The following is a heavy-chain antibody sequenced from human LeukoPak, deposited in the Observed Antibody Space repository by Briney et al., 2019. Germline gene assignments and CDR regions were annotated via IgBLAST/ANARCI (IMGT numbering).Heavy chain of an antibody. CDR1: GFTFDDYA. CDR2: ISWEGQTT. D-gene: IGHD3-10*01. V-gene: IGHV3-43*01. Sequence: PGGSLRLSCAASGFTFDDYAMHWVRQARGKSVEWFALISWEGQTTYYADSVRGRFTISRYNSKNSLYLQMNSLRTEDTAFYYCTRDTDYGSATNYFDSWGQGTLVSVSS. J-gene: IGHJ4*02. CDR3: TRDTDYGSATNYFDS.